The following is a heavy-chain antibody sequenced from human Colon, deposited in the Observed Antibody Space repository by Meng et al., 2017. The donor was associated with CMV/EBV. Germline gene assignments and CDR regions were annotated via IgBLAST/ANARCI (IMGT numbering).Heavy chain of an antibody. CDR1: SGSIRDGAFC. J-gene: IGHJ4*02. V-gene: IGHV4-39*06. D-gene: IGHD2-15*01. Sequence: VSSGSIRDGAFCWDWLRQSPGPGLKWVESFYYHGRTYYHPSLQNRVTISIETSKNQFTLNLSSVTAADTAVYYCARRTVLGSCLDYRGQGALVTVSS. CDR3: ARRTVLGSCLDY. CDR2: FYYHGRT.